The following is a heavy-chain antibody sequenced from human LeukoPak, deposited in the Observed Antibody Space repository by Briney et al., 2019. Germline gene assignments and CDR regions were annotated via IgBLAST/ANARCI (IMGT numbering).Heavy chain of an antibody. CDR1: GFTFSSYW. Sequence: GESLNSSFAASGFTFSSYWMHWSRRAPGKGLVWFSRIKSDGSTRYADSVKGRFSASTDNAKNTVPLQINSLRTEDTSVYYCARAPSEICGYDPEYFRQWGEGTLVIVSS. CDR3: ARAPSEICGYDPEYFRQ. D-gene: IGHD3-22*01. J-gene: IGHJ1*01. CDR2: IKSDGST. V-gene: IGHV3-74*01.